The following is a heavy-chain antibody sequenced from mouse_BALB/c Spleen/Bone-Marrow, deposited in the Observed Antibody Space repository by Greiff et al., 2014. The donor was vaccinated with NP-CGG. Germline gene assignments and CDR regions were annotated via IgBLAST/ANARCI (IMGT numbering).Heavy chain of an antibody. J-gene: IGHJ4*01. CDR1: GYTFTSYW. CDR3: ARKGYGNYHYYAMDY. D-gene: IGHD2-1*01. Sequence: LQESGAELAKPGASVKMSCKASGYTFTSYWMYWIKQRPGQGLEWIGYINPSTGYTEYNQKFKDKATLTADKSSNTAYMQLSSLTSEGSAVYYCARKGYGNYHYYAMDYWGQGTSVTVSS. CDR2: INPSTGYT. V-gene: IGHV1-7*01.